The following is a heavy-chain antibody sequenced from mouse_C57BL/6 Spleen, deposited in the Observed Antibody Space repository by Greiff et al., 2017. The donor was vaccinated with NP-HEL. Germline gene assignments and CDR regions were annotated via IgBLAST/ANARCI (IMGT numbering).Heavy chain of an antibody. CDR3: ASHYYGSSYFDY. D-gene: IGHD1-1*01. CDR1: GFNIKNTY. J-gene: IGHJ2*01. CDR2: IDPANGNT. V-gene: IGHV14-3*01. Sequence: EVKVVESVAELVRPGASVKLSCTASGFNIKNTYMHWVKQRPEQGLEWIGRIDPANGNTKYAPKFQGKATITADTSSNTAYLQLSSLTSEDTAIYYCASHYYGSSYFDYWGQGTTLTVSS.